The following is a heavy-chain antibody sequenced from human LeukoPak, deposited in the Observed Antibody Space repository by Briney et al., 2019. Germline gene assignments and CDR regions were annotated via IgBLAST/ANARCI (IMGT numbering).Heavy chain of an antibody. CDR2: IYYSGST. Sequence: SQTLSLTCTVSGGSISSGGYYWSWIRQHPGKGLEWIGYIYYSGSTYYNPSLKSRVTISVDTSKNQFSLKLSSVTAADTAVYYYARDGGDSSGYPFDYWGQGTLVTVSS. D-gene: IGHD3-22*01. V-gene: IGHV4-31*03. J-gene: IGHJ4*02. CDR1: GGSISSGGYY. CDR3: ARDGGDSSGYPFDY.